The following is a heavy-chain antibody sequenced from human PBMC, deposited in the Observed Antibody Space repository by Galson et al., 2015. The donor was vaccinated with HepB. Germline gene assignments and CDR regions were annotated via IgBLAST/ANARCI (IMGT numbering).Heavy chain of an antibody. Sequence: QSGAEVKKPGESLKISCTGSEYSFSTYWIGWVRQMPGKGLEWIGSIFPADSDTTYSPSFQGHVTISADKSINTAYLQWSSLKASDTAMYYCARLESIGVYLDYLLPFDYWGQGTLVTVSS. J-gene: IGHJ4*02. CDR1: EYSFSTYW. V-gene: IGHV5-51*01. D-gene: IGHD3/OR15-3a*01. CDR2: IFPADSDT. CDR3: ARLESIGVYLDYLLPFDY.